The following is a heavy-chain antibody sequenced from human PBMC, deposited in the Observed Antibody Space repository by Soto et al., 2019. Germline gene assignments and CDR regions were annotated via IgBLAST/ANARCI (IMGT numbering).Heavy chain of an antibody. V-gene: IGHV3-21*01. J-gene: IGHJ5*02. CDR2: LSSSSSYI. CDR3: ARDAGYSTGRWDWFDP. CDR1: GFTFSSYS. Sequence: EVQLVESGGGLVKPGGSLRVSCAASGFTFSSYSMNWVRQAPGKGLEWVSSLSSSSSYIYYADSVKGRFTISRDNAKSSLYLQRNSLRAEDTAVYYCARDAGYSTGRWDWFDPWGQGTLVTVSA. D-gene: IGHD6-19*01.